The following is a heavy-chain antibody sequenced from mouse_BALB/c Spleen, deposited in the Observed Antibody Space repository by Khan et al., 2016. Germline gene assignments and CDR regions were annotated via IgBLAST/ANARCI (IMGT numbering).Heavy chain of an antibody. D-gene: IGHD3-3*01. CDR1: GYSITSGYG. Sequence: VQLQESGPGLVKPSQSLSLTCTVTGYSITSGYGWNWIRQFPGNKLEWMGYISYSGSTSYNPSLKSRISITRDTSKNQFFLQLNSVTTEDTATYYFARTARIKYWGQGTTLTVSS. CDR2: ISYSGST. J-gene: IGHJ2*01. CDR3: ARTARIKY. V-gene: IGHV3-2*02.